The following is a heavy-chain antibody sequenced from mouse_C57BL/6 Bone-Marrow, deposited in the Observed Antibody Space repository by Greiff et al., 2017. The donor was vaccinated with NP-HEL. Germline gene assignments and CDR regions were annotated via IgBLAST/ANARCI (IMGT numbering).Heavy chain of an antibody. D-gene: IGHD1-1*01. Sequence: QVQLKQSGPELVKPGASVKISCKASGYSFTSYYIHWVKQRPGQGLEWIGWIYPGSGNTKYNEKFKGKATLPADTSSSTAYMQLSSLTSEDSAVYYCATVVARGYYFDYWGQGTTLTVSS. J-gene: IGHJ2*01. CDR3: ATVVARGYYFDY. CDR2: IYPGSGNT. V-gene: IGHV1-66*01. CDR1: GYSFTSYY.